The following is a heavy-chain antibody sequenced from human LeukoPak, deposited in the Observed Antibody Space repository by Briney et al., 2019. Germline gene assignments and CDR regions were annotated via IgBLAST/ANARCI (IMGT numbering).Heavy chain of an antibody. D-gene: IGHD5-18*01. CDR3: ARDPIGYSYIDY. CDR1: GFTFSSYW. CDR2: INLDGSST. Sequence: SGGSLRLSCTASGFTFSSYWMHWVRQAPGKGPVWVSRINLDGSSTNYADSVKGRFTISRDNAKNTLYLQMNSLRAEDTALYYCARDPIGYSYIDYWGQGTLVTVSS. J-gene: IGHJ4*02. V-gene: IGHV3-74*01.